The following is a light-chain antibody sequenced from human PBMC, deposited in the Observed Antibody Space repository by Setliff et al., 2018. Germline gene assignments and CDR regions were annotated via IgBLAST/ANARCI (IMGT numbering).Light chain of an antibody. CDR3: LSYTSKTTHAL. CDR1: SSDVGSYDL. Sequence: QSVLTQPASVSGSPGQSITISCSGTSSDVGSYDLVSWYQQHPGKAPKLMIYEVSKRPSGVSDRFSGSKSANTASLTISGLQTEDEADYYCLSYTSKTTHALFGGGTKVTV. CDR2: EVS. J-gene: IGLJ3*02. V-gene: IGLV2-14*03.